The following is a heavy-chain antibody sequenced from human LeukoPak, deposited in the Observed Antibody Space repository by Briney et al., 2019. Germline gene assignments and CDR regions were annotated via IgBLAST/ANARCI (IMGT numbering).Heavy chain of an antibody. CDR3: ARANYYDSSYYFDY. CDR1: GDSISSPTYY. D-gene: IGHD3-22*01. J-gene: IGHJ4*02. V-gene: IGHV4-39*07. Sequence: SETLSLTCTVSGDSISSPTYYWGWIRQPPGKGLEWIGSIYYSGSTYYNPSLKSRVTISVDTSKNQFSLKLSSVTAADTAVYYCARANYYDSSYYFDYWGQGTLVTVSS. CDR2: IYYSGST.